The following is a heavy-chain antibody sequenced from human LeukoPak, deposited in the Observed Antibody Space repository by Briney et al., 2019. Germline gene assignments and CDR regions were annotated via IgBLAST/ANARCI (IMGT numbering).Heavy chain of an antibody. J-gene: IGHJ6*03. CDR3: ARDRDEYYYGSGYYYYMDV. CDR1: GGSFSGYY. D-gene: IGHD3-10*01. V-gene: IGHV4-34*01. Sequence: SETLSLTCAVYGGSFSGYYWSWIRQPPGKGLEWIGEINHSGSTNYNPSLKSRVAISVDTSKNQFSLKLSSVTAADTAVYYCARDRDEYYYGSGYYYYMDVWGKGTTVTVSS. CDR2: INHSGST.